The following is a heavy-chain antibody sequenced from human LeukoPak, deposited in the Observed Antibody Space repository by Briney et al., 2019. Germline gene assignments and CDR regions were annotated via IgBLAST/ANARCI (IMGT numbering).Heavy chain of an antibody. CDR2: IYNSGST. CDR1: DGSMTSYY. V-gene: IGHV4-4*07. D-gene: IGHD3-22*01. CDR3: ARLSRRYYYDYSGYFYYFDS. J-gene: IGHJ4*02. Sequence: PSETLSLTCTVSDGSMTSYYWTWIRQPAGKGLDWIGHIYNSGSTNYSPSLKSRVTMSVDTSRNQFSLRLSSVTAADTAVYYCARLSRRYYYDYSGYFYYFDSWGQGTLVTVSS.